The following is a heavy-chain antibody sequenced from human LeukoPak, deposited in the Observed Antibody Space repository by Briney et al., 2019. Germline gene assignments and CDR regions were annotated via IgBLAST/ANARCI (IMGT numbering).Heavy chain of an antibody. J-gene: IGHJ4*02. CDR2: ISYNGHYE. CDR3: VRGGSPPTSTWSLDE. D-gene: IGHD1-26*01. CDR1: GFTFSNFG. V-gene: IGHV3-30*03. Sequence: GGSLRLSCVASGFTFSNFGVHWVRQAPGKGLEWVAVISYNGHYEYYGESVKGRFTVSRDNSKNTVSLQMDNLRIEDTAVYYCVRGGSPPTSTWSLDEWGQGTLVSVSS.